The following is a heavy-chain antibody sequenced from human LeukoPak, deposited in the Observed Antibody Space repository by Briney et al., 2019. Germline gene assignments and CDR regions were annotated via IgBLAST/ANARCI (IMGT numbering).Heavy chain of an antibody. CDR2: IYYSGNT. J-gene: IGHJ4*02. Sequence: SETLSLTCTVSGGSISSSSYYWGWIRQPPGKGLEWIGSIYYSGNTYYNPSLKSRVTISVDTSKTQFSLKLSSVTAADTAVYYCARDHGANYESGGYFDCWGQGTLVTVSS. D-gene: IGHD3-10*01. V-gene: IGHV4-39*07. CDR1: GGSISSSSYY. CDR3: ARDHGANYESGGYFDC.